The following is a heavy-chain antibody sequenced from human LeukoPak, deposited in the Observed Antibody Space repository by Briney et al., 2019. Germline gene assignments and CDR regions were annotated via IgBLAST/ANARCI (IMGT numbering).Heavy chain of an antibody. CDR3: AQSPDYGDYYYGMDV. CDR2: ISYDGSNK. CDR1: GFTFSSYA. V-gene: IGHV3-30*04. Sequence: AGGSLRLSCAASGFTFSSYAMHWVRQASGKGLEWVAVISYDGSNKYYADSVKGRFTISRDNSKNTLYLQMNSLRAEDTAVYYCAQSPDYGDYYYGMDVWGQGTTVTVSS. J-gene: IGHJ6*02. D-gene: IGHD4-17*01.